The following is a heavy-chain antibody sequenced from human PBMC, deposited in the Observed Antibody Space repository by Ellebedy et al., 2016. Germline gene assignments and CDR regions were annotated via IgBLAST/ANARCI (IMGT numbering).Heavy chain of an antibody. D-gene: IGHD2-21*02. CDR3: ARQDSGCGGDCYSGVFDY. CDR2: IIPILGIA. J-gene: IGHJ4*02. Sequence: SVKVSCXASGGTFSSYAISWVRQAPGQGLEWMGRIIPILGIANYAQKFQGRVTITADKSTSTAYMELSSLRSEDTAVYYCARQDSGCGGDCYSGVFDYWGQGTLVTVSS. V-gene: IGHV1-69*04. CDR1: GGTFSSYA.